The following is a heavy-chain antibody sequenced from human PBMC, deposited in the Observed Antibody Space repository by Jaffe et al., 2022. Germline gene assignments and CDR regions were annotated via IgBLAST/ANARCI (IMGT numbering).Heavy chain of an antibody. V-gene: IGHV3-23*01. CDR1: GFTFSNFA. CDR3: ATRPGYSSSPFQH. CDR2: ISGSGDST. D-gene: IGHD6-13*01. J-gene: IGHJ1*01. Sequence: EVQLLESGGGFIQPGGSLGLSCAASGFTFSNFAMNWVRQAPGKGLEWVSAISGSGDSTYYADSVKGRFTISRDNSKNTLYLQMNSLRADDTAVYYCATRPGYSSSPFQHWGQGTLVTVSS.